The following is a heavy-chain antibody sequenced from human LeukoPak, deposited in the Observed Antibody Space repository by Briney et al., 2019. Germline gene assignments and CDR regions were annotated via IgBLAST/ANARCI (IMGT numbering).Heavy chain of an antibody. CDR2: INPNNGGT. CDR1: GYTFTGYY. V-gene: IGHV1-2*06. D-gene: IGHD1-26*01. CDR3: TRESGSYHGNDY. Sequence: ASVTVPFKASGYTFTGYYMHWVRQAPGQGLEWMGRINPNNGGTNYAQKFQGRVTMTGDTSISTAYMELSSLRSDDTAVYYCTRESGSYHGNDYWGQGTLVTVSS. J-gene: IGHJ4*02.